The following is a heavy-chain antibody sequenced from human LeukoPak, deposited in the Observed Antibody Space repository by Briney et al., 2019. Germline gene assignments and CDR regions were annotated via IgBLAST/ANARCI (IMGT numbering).Heavy chain of an antibody. CDR2: ISYDGSNK. V-gene: IGHV3-30*18. CDR3: AKEWELPYYFDY. D-gene: IGHD1-26*01. Sequence: GRSLRLSCAASGFTFSSYGMHWVRQAPGKGLEWVAVISYDGSNKYYADSVKGRFTISRDNSKNTLYLQMNSLRAEDTAVYYCAKEWELPYYFDYWGQGTLVTVSS. CDR1: GFTFSSYG. J-gene: IGHJ4*02.